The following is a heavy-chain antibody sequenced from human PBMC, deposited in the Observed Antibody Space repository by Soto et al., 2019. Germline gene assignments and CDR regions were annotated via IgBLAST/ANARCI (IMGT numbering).Heavy chain of an antibody. CDR3: ARGMWIQLWYAFDY. CDR2: INHSGST. Sequence: SETLSLTCAVSGCSISSGGYSWGWIRQPPGKGLEWIGEINHSGSTNYNPSLKSRVTISVDTSKNQFSLKLSSVTAADTAVYYCARGMWIQLWYAFDYWGQGTLVTVSS. J-gene: IGHJ4*02. V-gene: IGHV4-39*07. CDR1: GCSISSGGYS. D-gene: IGHD5-18*01.